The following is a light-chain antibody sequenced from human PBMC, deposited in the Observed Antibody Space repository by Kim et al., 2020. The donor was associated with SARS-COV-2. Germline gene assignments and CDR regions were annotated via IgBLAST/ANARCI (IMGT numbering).Light chain of an antibody. CDR1: SSDIGRYNY. Sequence: QSSTISCTGTSSDIGRYNYVSWYQQHPGKAPKLMIYVVNKRPSGVPDRFSGSKSGNTASLTVSGLQAEDEADYYCSSYVSIPNIVISGGGTQVTVL. CDR3: SSYVSIPNIVI. CDR2: VVN. V-gene: IGLV2-8*01. J-gene: IGLJ2*01.